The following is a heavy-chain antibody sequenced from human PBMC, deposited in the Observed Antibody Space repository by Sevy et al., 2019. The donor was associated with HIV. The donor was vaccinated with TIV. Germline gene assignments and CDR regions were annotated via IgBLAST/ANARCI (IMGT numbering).Heavy chain of an antibody. D-gene: IGHD3-3*01. CDR2: ISSSGSTI. Sequence: GGSLRLSCAAPGFTFSSYEMNWVRQAPGKGLEWVSYISSSGSTIYYADSVRGRFTISRDNAKKSLYLQMNSLRAEDTAVYYCAKRGGQYDLGMDVWGQGTTVTVSS. J-gene: IGHJ6*02. CDR1: GFTFSSYE. V-gene: IGHV3-48*03. CDR3: AKRGGQYDLGMDV.